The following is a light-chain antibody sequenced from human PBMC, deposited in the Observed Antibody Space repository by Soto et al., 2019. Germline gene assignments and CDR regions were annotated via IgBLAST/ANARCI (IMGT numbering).Light chain of an antibody. Sequence: DFQMTQSPSTLSASVGDRVTITCRASQNIRSRLAWFQQKPGKXPXXLIYDASSLESGVPQRFTVSGSGTEFTLTISSLQTDDFSTDDCQQYHSYWTFGQGTKVDIK. CDR3: QQYHSYWT. J-gene: IGKJ1*01. CDR2: DAS. V-gene: IGKV1-5*01. CDR1: QNIRSR.